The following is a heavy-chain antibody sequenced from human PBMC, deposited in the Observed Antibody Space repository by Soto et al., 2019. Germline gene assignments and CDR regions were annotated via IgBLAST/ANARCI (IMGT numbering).Heavy chain of an antibody. CDR3: VRDRTTKGFDY. Sequence: PSETLSLTCAVSGGSISSGGYSWSWIRQPPGKSLEWIGYIYHSGSTYYNPSLKSRVTISVDRSKNQFSLKLSSVTAADTAVYYCVRDRTTKGFDYWGQGTLVTVSP. CDR2: IYHSGST. D-gene: IGHD1-26*01. V-gene: IGHV4-30-2*01. CDR1: GGSISSGGYS. J-gene: IGHJ4*02.